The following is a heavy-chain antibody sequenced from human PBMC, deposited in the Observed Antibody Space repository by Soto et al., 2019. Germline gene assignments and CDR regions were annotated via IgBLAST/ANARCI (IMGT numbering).Heavy chain of an antibody. V-gene: IGHV4-34*01. CDR1: GGSFSGYE. CDR3: AKANWSHQYFDT. Sequence: KPXETLSISFAVYGGSFSGYEWSWLRQPPGKGLDWIGEINHSGSANYNPSLKSRVTISVDTSKNEFSLKVTSVTAADTAVYYCAKANWSHQYFDTWGQGTLVTVSS. D-gene: IGHD1-1*01. J-gene: IGHJ5*02. CDR2: INHSGSA.